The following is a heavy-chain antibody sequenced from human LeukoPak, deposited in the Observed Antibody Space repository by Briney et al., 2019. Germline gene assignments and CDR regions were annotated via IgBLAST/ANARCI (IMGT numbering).Heavy chain of an antibody. V-gene: IGHV4-30-4*01. D-gene: IGHD4-17*01. CDR3: AGMSGYGDYGVFDY. CDR2: IYYSGST. Sequence: PSETLSLTCTVSGGSISGGDYYWSWIRQPPGKGLEWIGYIYYSGSTYYNPSLKSRVTISVDTSKNQFSLKLSPVTAADTAVYYCAGMSGYGDYGVFDYWGQGTLVTVCS. J-gene: IGHJ4*02. CDR1: GGSISGGDYY.